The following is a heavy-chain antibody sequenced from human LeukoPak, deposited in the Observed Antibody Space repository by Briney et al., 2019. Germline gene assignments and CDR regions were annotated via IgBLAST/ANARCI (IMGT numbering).Heavy chain of an antibody. Sequence: GGSLRLSCAASGFTFSSYGMSWVRQAPGKGLEWVSAISGSGGSTYYADSVKGRFTISRDNAKNSLYLQMNSLRAEDTAVYYCARADYADAFDIWGQGTMVTVSS. CDR3: ARADYADAFDI. D-gene: IGHD4-17*01. J-gene: IGHJ3*02. CDR1: GFTFSSYG. V-gene: IGHV3-23*01. CDR2: ISGSGGST.